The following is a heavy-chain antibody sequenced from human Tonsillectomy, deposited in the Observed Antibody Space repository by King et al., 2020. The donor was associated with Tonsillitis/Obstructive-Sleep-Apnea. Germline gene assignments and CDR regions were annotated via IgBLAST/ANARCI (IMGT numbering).Heavy chain of an antibody. CDR2: FVNIGGTT. J-gene: IGHJ5*02. CDR3: AKRGTATTGWFDP. CDR1: GFTFGNYP. Sequence: VQLVESGGGLVQPGGSLRLSCAASGFTFGNYPMTGFGRPPGKGLEGFPTFVNIGGTTYHVDSVKGRFTISRDNSKNTLDLRMNSLRADDTALYYCAKRGTATTGWFDPWGQGTLVIVSS. D-gene: IGHD4-17*01. V-gene: IGHV3-23*04.